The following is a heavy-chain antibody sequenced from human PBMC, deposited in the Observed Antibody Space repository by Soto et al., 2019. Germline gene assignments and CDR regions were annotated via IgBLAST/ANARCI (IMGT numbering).Heavy chain of an antibody. CDR3: ARVSIAVAGIAYYFDY. J-gene: IGHJ4*02. V-gene: IGHV1-3*01. CDR1: GYTFTSYA. CDR2: INAGNGNT. D-gene: IGHD6-19*01. Sequence: QVQLVQSGAEVKKPGASVKVSCKASGYTFTSYAMHWVRQAPGQRLEWMGWINAGNGNTKYSQKFQGRVTITRDTSASTAYMELSSLRSEDTAVYYCARVSIAVAGIAYYFDYWGQGTLVTVSS.